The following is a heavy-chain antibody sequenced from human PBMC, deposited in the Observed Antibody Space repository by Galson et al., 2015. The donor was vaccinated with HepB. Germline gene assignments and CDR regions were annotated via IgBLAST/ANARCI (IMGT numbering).Heavy chain of an antibody. CDR1: GGSISSYY. V-gene: IGHV4-59*01. Sequence: ETLSLTCTVSGGSISSYYWSWIRQPPGKGLEWIGYIYYSGSTNYNPSLKSRVTISVDTSKNQFSLKLSSVTAADTAVYYCARDKSRGYYYDSSGTPANWFDPWGQGTLVTVSS. CDR2: IYYSGST. D-gene: IGHD3-22*01. J-gene: IGHJ5*02. CDR3: ARDKSRGYYYDSSGTPANWFDP.